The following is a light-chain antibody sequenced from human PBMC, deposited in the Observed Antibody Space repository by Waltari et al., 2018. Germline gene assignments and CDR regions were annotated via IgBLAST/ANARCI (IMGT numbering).Light chain of an antibody. Sequence: QSALTQPPSASGPPGQSVTISCTGTRSAVGGYHYIAWYHQHPGKAPKLMLYEVNKRPSGVPDRFSGSKSGNTASLTVSGLQAEDEADYYCISYAGTNNYVFGTGTKVTVL. V-gene: IGLV2-8*01. J-gene: IGLJ1*01. CDR3: ISYAGTNNYV. CDR2: EVN. CDR1: RSAVGGYHY.